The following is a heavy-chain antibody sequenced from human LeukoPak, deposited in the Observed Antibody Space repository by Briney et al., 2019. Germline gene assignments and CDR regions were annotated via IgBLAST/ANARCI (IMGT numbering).Heavy chain of an antibody. CDR2: KYYSGST. V-gene: IGHV4-61*05. CDR1: GGSISSSSYY. Sequence: PSETLSLTCTVSGGSISSSSYYWGWIRQPPGKGLEWIGYKYYSGSTDYSPSLKSRVTISVDTSKNQISLRLSSVTAADTAVYYCATGSGWSPYDYWGQGTLVTVSS. D-gene: IGHD6-19*01. J-gene: IGHJ4*02. CDR3: ATGSGWSPYDY.